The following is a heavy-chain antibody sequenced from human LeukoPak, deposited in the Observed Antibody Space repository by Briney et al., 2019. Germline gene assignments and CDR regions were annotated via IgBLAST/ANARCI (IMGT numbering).Heavy chain of an antibody. J-gene: IGHJ4*02. Sequence: ASVKVSCKASGGTFSSYAISWVRQAPGQGLEWMGGIIPIFGTANYAQKFQGRVTTTADKSTSTAYMELSSLRSEDTAVYYCAGAGLYDILTGYYDYWGQGTLVTVSS. CDR2: IIPIFGTA. D-gene: IGHD3-9*01. CDR1: GGTFSSYA. V-gene: IGHV1-69*06. CDR3: AGAGLYDILTGYYDY.